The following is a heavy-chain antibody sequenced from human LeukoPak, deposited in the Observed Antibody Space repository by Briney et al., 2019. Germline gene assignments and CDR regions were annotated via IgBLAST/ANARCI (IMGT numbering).Heavy chain of an antibody. D-gene: IGHD3-10*01. CDR2: INHSGST. V-gene: IGHV4-34*01. CDR1: GGSISSYY. J-gene: IGHJ4*02. CDR3: ARHVGGSGSYYQRGSYYFDY. Sequence: SETLSLTCTVSGGSISSYYWSWIRQPPGKGLEWIGEINHSGSTNYNPSLKSRVTISVDTSKNQFSLKLSSVTAADTAVYYCARHVGGSGSYYQRGSYYFDYWGQGTLVTVSS.